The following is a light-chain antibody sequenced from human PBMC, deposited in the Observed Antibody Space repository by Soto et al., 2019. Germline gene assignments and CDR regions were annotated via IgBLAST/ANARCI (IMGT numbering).Light chain of an antibody. V-gene: IGKV3-20*01. CDR2: DAS. Sequence: EMVLTQSPGTLALSPGERATLSCMASQSVSSSYLAWYQQTPGQAPRLLLYDASRRATGIPDRFSASGSGTDFTLTISRLEPEDFAVYYCLQYGSSPTFGQGTRLEIK. J-gene: IGKJ5*01. CDR3: LQYGSSPT. CDR1: QSVSSSY.